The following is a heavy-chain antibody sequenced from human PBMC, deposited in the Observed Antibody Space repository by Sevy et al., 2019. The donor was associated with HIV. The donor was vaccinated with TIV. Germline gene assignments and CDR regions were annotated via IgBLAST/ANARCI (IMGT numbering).Heavy chain of an antibody. CDR2: FSSSGGSI. D-gene: IGHD2-8*01. Sequence: GESLKISCTASGFTFSSYDMNWVRQAPGQGLEWVSKFSSSGGSIYYADSVKGRFIISRDNAKNSLNLQMNSLRAEDTAVYYCTRNGGAFDNGFDPWGQGTLVTVSS. CDR1: GFTFSSYD. V-gene: IGHV3-48*03. CDR3: TRNGGAFDNGFDP. J-gene: IGHJ5*02.